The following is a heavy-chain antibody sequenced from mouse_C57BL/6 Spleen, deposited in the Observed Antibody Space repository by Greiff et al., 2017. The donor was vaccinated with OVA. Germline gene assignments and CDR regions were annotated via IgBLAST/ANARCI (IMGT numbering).Heavy chain of an antibody. D-gene: IGHD3-2*02. CDR1: GFIFIPYA. CDR2: IRSKSSNYAT. Sequence: GGGLVQPNGSLTLSCAAPGFIFIPYAMLWVRLAPGKGLEWAARIRSKSSNYATYYADSVKYRFTNSEEDSQSVLNLQMYNLKAEDTAMYCCGRESSGYPFDYWGQGTSLTVSS. CDR3: GRESSGYPFDY. J-gene: IGHJ2*02. V-gene: IGHV10-3*01.